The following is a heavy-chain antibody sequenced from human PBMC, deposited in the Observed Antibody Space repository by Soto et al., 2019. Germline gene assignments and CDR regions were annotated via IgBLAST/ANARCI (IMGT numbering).Heavy chain of an antibody. J-gene: IGHJ3*02. CDR3: ASYPIGYCSSTSCNMGDAFDI. V-gene: IGHV4-39*01. CDR2: IYYSGST. Sequence: SETLSLTCTVSGGSISSSSYYWGWIRQPPGKGLEWIGSIYYSGSTYYNPSLKSRVTISVDTSKNQFSLKLSSVTAADTAVYYCASYPIGYCSSTSCNMGDAFDIWGQGTMVTVSS. CDR1: GGSISSSSYY. D-gene: IGHD2-2*01.